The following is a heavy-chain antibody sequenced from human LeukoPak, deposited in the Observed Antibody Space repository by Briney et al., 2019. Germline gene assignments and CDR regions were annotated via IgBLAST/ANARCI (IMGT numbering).Heavy chain of an antibody. Sequence: SETLSLTCTVSGGSISTNYWSWIRQPPGKGLEWIGYIYHSGTTFYNPSLKSRVTISADTSKNQFSLKLSSVTAADTAVYYCARRTWEFWFDPWGQGTLVTVSS. CDR3: ARRTWEFWFDP. CDR1: GGSISTNY. D-gene: IGHD1-26*01. V-gene: IGHV4-59*08. J-gene: IGHJ5*02. CDR2: IYHSGTT.